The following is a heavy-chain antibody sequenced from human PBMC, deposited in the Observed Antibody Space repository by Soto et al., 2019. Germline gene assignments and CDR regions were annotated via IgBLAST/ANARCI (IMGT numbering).Heavy chain of an antibody. D-gene: IGHD1-26*01. CDR1: GFTFSSYW. V-gene: IGHV3-7*01. Sequence: PGGSLRLSCAASGFTFSSYWMSWVRQAPGKGLEWVANIKQDGSEKYYVDSVKGRFTISRDNAKNSLYLQMNSLRAEDTAVYYCARVRSAPYWYFELWGRGTLVTVSS. J-gene: IGHJ2*01. CDR2: IKQDGSEK. CDR3: ARVRSAPYWYFEL.